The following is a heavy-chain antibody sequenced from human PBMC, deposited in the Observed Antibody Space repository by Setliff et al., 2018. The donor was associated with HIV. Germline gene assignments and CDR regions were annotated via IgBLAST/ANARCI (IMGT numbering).Heavy chain of an antibody. D-gene: IGHD3-16*01. V-gene: IGHV1-2*06. Sequence: ASVKVSCKASGYTFTAYYIHWVRQAPGQGLEWMGRIYPNSGGTNFAQKFQGRVTMTRDTSISTAYMELSRLTSDDTAMYFCARESTVVLGDDVDNYHYSYMDVWGKGTTVTVS. J-gene: IGHJ6*03. CDR2: IYPNSGGT. CDR1: GYTFTAYY. CDR3: ARESTVVLGDDVDNYHYSYMDV.